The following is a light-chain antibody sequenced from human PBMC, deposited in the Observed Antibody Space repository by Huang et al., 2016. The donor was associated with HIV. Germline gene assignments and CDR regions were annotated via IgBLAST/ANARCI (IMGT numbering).Light chain of an antibody. V-gene: IGKV2-28*01. Sequence: IVITQSPLSLPVTPGEPASISCRSSQSLLHSHGYNYLDWYLQKPGPAPQLLISLSSNRASGVPDRFSGSGSVTDFTLKISRVEAEDVGVYFCMQALQTPRTFGQGTRLEIK. CDR3: MQALQTPRT. CDR2: LSS. J-gene: IGKJ5*01. CDR1: QSLLHSHGYNY.